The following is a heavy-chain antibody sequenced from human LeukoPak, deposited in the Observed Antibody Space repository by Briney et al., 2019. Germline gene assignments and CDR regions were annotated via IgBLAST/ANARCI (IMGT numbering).Heavy chain of an antibody. D-gene: IGHD3-22*01. CDR1: GGSISSGSYY. CDR2: IYTSGST. V-gene: IGHV4-61*02. CDR3: AREEDYYDSSGYYLY. J-gene: IGHJ4*02. Sequence: PSETLSLTCTVSGGSISSGSYYWSWIQQPAGKGLEWIGRIYTSGSTNYNPSLKSRVTISVDTSKNQFSLKLSSVTAADTAVYYCAREEDYYDSSGYYLYWGQGTLVTVSS.